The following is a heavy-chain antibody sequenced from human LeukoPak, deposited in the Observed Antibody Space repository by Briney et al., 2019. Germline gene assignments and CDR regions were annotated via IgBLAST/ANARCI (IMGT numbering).Heavy chain of an antibody. Sequence: GGSLRLSCAASGFTFSSYAMSWVRQAPGKGLEWVSPISGSGGSTYYADSVKGRFTISRDNSKNTLYLQMNSLRAEDTAVYYCAIIPSYYYDSSGQPGYWGQGTLVTVSS. CDR2: ISGSGGST. CDR1: GFTFSSYA. J-gene: IGHJ4*02. V-gene: IGHV3-23*01. D-gene: IGHD3-22*01. CDR3: AIIPSYYYDSSGQPGY.